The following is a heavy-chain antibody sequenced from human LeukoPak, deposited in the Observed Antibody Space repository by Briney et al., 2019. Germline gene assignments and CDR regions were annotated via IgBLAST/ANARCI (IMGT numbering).Heavy chain of an antibody. CDR2: ISAYNGNT. V-gene: IGHV1-18*01. D-gene: IGHD2-15*01. CDR3: ARDLEDIVVVVAANGMDV. CDR1: GYTFTSYG. Sequence: GASVKVSCKASGYTFTSYGISWVRQAPGQGLEWMGWISAYNGNTNYAQKLQGRVTMTTDTSTSTAYMELRSLRSDDTAVYYCARDLEDIVVVVAANGMDVWGQGTTVTVPS. J-gene: IGHJ6*02.